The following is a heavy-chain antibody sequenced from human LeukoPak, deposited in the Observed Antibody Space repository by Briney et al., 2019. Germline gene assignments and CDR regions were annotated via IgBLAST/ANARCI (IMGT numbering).Heavy chain of an antibody. CDR3: ARHYYDRSDSFSFDY. V-gene: IGHV4-59*08. CDR1: GGSISGYY. Sequence: SETLSLTCTVSGGSISGYYWSWIRQPPGKGLEWIGYIFSSGSTNYNPSLKSRVTISEDTSVNQFSLKLSSVTAADTAVYYCARHYYDRSDSFSFDYWGQGTLVTVSS. CDR2: IFSSGST. J-gene: IGHJ4*02. D-gene: IGHD3-22*01.